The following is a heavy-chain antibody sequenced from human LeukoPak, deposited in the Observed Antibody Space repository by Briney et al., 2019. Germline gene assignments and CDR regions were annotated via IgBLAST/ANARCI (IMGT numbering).Heavy chain of an antibody. CDR2: MNPNSGNT. J-gene: IGHJ6*02. CDR3: ARGGFSSSWYGDYYYGMDV. D-gene: IGHD6-13*01. CDR1: GYTFTSYD. V-gene: IGHV1-8*01. Sequence: GASVKVSCKASGYTFTSYDINWVRQATGQGLEWMGWMNPNSGNTGYAQKFQGRVTMTRNTSISTAYMELSSLRSEDTAVYYCARGGFSSSWYGDYYYGMDVWGQGTTVTVSS.